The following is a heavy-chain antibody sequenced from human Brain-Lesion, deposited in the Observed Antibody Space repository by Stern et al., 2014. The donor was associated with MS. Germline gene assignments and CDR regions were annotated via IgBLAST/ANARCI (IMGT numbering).Heavy chain of an antibody. D-gene: IGHD3-3*01. Sequence: VQLVESGAEVKKPGASVTVSCKTSGYIFTGYYIHWVRQAPGQGLEWMAWTNPNTGGKKNAQKFQGRATISKDTSIHPAHAVLSRLTSDDTAVYYCARDQRGITIFGVVTDYYYLGMDVWGQGTTVTVSS. CDR3: ARDQRGITIFGVVTDYYYLGMDV. J-gene: IGHJ6*02. CDR2: TNPNTGGK. CDR1: GYIFTGYY. V-gene: IGHV1-2*02.